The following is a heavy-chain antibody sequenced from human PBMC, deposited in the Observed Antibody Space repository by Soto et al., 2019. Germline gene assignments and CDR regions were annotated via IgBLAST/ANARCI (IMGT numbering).Heavy chain of an antibody. D-gene: IGHD1-26*01. CDR3: ARSRSYYVEDFQK. Sequence: PSETLFLTCSVSGDSISTEGYYWSWIRQHPGKGLEWIGYIYYSGLTSYNPSLKSRVTISRATSKNQFYLKLSSVTAADTAVYYCARSRSYYVEDFQKWGQGTLVTVSS. CDR2: IYYSGLT. V-gene: IGHV4-31*03. CDR1: GDSISTEGYY. J-gene: IGHJ1*01.